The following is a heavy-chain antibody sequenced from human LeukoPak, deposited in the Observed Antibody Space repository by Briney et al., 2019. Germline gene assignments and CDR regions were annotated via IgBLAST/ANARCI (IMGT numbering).Heavy chain of an antibody. CDR2: ISYDGSNK. V-gene: IGHV3-30-3*01. CDR3: ARDPMVRGVIITSFDF. J-gene: IGHJ4*02. Sequence: GGSLRLSCAASGFTFSSYAMHWVRQAPGKGLEWVAVISYDGSNKYYADSVKGRFTISRDNSKNTLYLQTNSLRTEDTAVYYCARDPMVRGVIITSFDFWGQGTLVTVSS. CDR1: GFTFSSYA. D-gene: IGHD3-10*01.